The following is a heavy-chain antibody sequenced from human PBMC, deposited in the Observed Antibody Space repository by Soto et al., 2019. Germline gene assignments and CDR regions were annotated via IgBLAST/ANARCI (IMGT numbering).Heavy chain of an antibody. CDR3: AREDCSSTSCFQYYFDY. J-gene: IGHJ4*02. CDR2: IYYSGST. Sequence: SETLSLTCTVSGGSISSGDYYWSWIRQPPGKGLEWIGYIYYSGSTYYNPSLKSRVTISVDTSKNQFSLKLSSVTAADTAVYYCAREDCSSTSCFQYYFDYWGQGTLVTVSS. D-gene: IGHD2-2*01. V-gene: IGHV4-30-4*01. CDR1: GGSISSGDYY.